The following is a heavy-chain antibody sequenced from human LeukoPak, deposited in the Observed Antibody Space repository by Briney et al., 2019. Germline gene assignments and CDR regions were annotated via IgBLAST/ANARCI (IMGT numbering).Heavy chain of an antibody. D-gene: IGHD3-22*01. Sequence: SETLSLTCTVSGDSISSYYWSWIRQPPGKGLEWIGYIYYSGNANYNPSLKSRVTISVDTSKNQFSLKLSSVTAADTAVYYCARDRGSYYDSSGYYCDDYFHYWGQGTVVTVSS. CDR3: ARDRGSYYDSSGYYCDDYFHY. V-gene: IGHV4-59*01. CDR2: IYYSGNA. J-gene: IGHJ4*02. CDR1: GDSISSYY.